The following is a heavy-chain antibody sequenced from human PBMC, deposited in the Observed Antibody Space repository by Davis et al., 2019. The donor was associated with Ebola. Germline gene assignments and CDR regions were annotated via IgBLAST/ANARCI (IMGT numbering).Heavy chain of an antibody. D-gene: IGHD7-27*01. Sequence: GESLKISCAASGFTFSDSYMNWIRQAPGKGLEWISYISTSGSITHCADSVTGRFTISRDNAKNSLFLQMNTLRAEDTAVYYCARSRPGAADAFHIWGQGTVVTVSS. J-gene: IGHJ3*02. V-gene: IGHV3-11*01. CDR1: GFTFSDSY. CDR3: ARSRPGAADAFHI. CDR2: ISTSGSIT.